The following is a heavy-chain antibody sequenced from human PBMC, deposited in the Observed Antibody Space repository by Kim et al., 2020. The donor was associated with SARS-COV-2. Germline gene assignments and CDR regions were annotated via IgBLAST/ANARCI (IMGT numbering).Heavy chain of an antibody. J-gene: IGHJ3*02. Sequence: VKGRFTIARDKSKNTLYLQMNSLRAEDTAVYYCAKDSRGGYYSADAFDIWGQGTMVTVSS. D-gene: IGHD3-22*01. V-gene: IGHV3-23*01. CDR3: AKDSRGGYYSADAFDI.